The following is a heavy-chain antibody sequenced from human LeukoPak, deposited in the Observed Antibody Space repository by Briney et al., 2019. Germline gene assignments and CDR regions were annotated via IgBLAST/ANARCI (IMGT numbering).Heavy chain of an antibody. Sequence: SETLSLTCAVYGGSFSGYYWSWIRQPPGKGLEWIGEINHSGSTNYNPSLKSRVTISVDKSKNQFSLKLSSVTAADTAVYYCARDGDYDILTGYYRNWFDPWGQGTLVTVSS. CDR1: GGSFSGYY. V-gene: IGHV4-34*01. CDR3: ARDGDYDILTGYYRNWFDP. CDR2: INHSGST. J-gene: IGHJ5*02. D-gene: IGHD3-9*01.